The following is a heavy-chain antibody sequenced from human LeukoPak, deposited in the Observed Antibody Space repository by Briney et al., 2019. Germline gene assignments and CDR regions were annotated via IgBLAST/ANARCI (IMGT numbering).Heavy chain of an antibody. D-gene: IGHD3-10*01. Sequence: ASVKVSCKASGSTFSSYDINWVRQATGQGLEWMGWMNPNSGDTGYTQRFQGRVTMTRYTSISTAYMELSSLRSEDTAVYYCARGPYGTGSHFDFWGQGTLVTVSS. J-gene: IGHJ4*02. CDR3: ARGPYGTGSHFDF. CDR2: MNPNSGDT. V-gene: IGHV1-8*02. CDR1: GSTFSSYD.